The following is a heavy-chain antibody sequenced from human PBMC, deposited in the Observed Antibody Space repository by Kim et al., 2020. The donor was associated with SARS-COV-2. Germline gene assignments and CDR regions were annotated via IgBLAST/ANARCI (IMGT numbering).Heavy chain of an antibody. CDR2: ITYSGSA. V-gene: IGHV4-31*03. Sequence: SETLSLTCTVSGGSISSGAYFWTWIRQRPGKGLESIGHITYSGSAHYNPSLESRVMISVDTSKNQFSLDLSSVTAADTAIYYCARVERGLGDYVFWGQGTPVTISS. D-gene: IGHD4-17*01. J-gene: IGHJ4*02. CDR3: ARVERGLGDYVF. CDR1: GGSISSGAYF.